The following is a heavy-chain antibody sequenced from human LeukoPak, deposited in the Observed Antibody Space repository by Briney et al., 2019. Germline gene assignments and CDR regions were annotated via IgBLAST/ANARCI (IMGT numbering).Heavy chain of an antibody. CDR2: IYYSGST. V-gene: IGHV4-39*01. Sequence: SETLSLTCTVSGGSISSSSYYWGWIRQPPGKGLEWIGSIYYSGSTYYNPSLKSRVTISVDTSKNQSSLKLSSVTAADTAVYYCARHLDQQWEGDYWGQGTLVTVSS. CDR3: ARHLDQQWEGDY. J-gene: IGHJ4*02. D-gene: IGHD1-26*01. CDR1: GGSISSSSYY.